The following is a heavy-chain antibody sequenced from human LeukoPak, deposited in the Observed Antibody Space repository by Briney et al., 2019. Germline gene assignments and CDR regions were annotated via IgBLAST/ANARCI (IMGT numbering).Heavy chain of an antibody. CDR1: GYSISSGFH. V-gene: IGHV4-38-2*02. CDR2: IYHSGST. Sequence: PSETLSLSCTVSGYSISSGFHWGWIRQPPGKGLEWIGSIYHSGSTYYSPSLMSRVTMSVDTSKNQFSLKVASVTAADTAVYFCARTPAAQTFDYWGQGTLVTVSS. J-gene: IGHJ4*02. D-gene: IGHD6-13*01. CDR3: ARTPAAQTFDY.